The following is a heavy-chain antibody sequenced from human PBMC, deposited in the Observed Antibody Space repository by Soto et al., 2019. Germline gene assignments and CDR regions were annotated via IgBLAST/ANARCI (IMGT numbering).Heavy chain of an antibody. CDR3: AREVGRSFGMDV. Sequence: QVQLVESGGGVVQPGRSLRLSCAASGFTFSHYFMHWVRQAPGKGLEWVALISNDGRKKNNADSVRGRFSISRDESENTLYLQMNSLRAEDTAVYYCAREVGRSFGMDVWGQGTTVTVSS. V-gene: IGHV3-30*04. CDR1: GFTFSHYF. J-gene: IGHJ6*02. CDR2: ISNDGRKK. D-gene: IGHD1-26*01.